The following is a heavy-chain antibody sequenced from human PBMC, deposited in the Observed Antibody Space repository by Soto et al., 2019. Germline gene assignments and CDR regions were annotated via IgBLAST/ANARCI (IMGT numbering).Heavy chain of an antibody. CDR3: ANDRYGDSGGIDY. Sequence: EVQLLESGGGLVQPGGSLRLSCAASGFTFSTYAMIWVRQAPGKGLEWVSVITGSGGSTYYADSVKGRFTISRDTSKNTLFLQMISLRGEDTAVYYCANDRYGDSGGIDYWGQGTMVTVSS. V-gene: IGHV3-23*01. D-gene: IGHD4-17*01. CDR2: ITGSGGST. CDR1: GFTFSTYA. J-gene: IGHJ4*02.